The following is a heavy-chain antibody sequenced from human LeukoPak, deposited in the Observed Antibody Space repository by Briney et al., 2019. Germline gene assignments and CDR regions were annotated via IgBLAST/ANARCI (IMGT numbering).Heavy chain of an antibody. CDR1: GFTVSSNY. Sequence: GGSLRLSCAASGFTVSSNYMSWVRQAPGKGLEWVSVIYSGGSTYYADSVKGRFTISRDNSKNALYLQMNSLRAEDTAVYYCARCRWYSYFADYYMDVWGKGTTVTISS. V-gene: IGHV3-53*01. CDR2: IYSGGST. CDR3: ARCRWYSYFADYYMDV. D-gene: IGHD5-18*01. J-gene: IGHJ6*03.